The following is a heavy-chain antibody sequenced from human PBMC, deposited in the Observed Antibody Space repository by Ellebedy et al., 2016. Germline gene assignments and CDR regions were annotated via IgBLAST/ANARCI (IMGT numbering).Heavy chain of an antibody. D-gene: IGHD3-9*01. CDR2: ISYDGSNK. V-gene: IGHV3-30-3*01. CDR3: ARDDKPYDILTGYYGYFDY. Sequence: GESLKISXAASGFTFSSYAMHWVRQAPGKGLEWVAVISYDGSNKYHADSVKGRFTISRDNSKNTLYLQMNSLRAEDTAVYYCARDDKPYDILTGYYGYFDYWGQGTLVTVSS. CDR1: GFTFSSYA. J-gene: IGHJ4*02.